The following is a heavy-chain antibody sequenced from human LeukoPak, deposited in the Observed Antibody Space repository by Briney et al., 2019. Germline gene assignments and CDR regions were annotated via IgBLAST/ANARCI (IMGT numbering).Heavy chain of an antibody. J-gene: IGHJ3*02. CDR3: AKYRITMIVVGGAFDI. Sequence: SETLSLTCTVSGGSIRSYYWSWIRQPPGKGLEWIGYMHHSGSTKHNPYLKSRVTISVDTSKSQFSLKLSSVTAADTAVYYCAKYRITMIVVGGAFDIWGQGTMVTVSS. V-gene: IGHV4-59*08. D-gene: IGHD3-22*01. CDR2: MHHSGST. CDR1: GGSIRSYY.